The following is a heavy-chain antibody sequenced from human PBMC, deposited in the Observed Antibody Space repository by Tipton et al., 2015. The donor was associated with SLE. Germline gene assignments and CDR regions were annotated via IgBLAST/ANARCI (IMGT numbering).Heavy chain of an antibody. D-gene: IGHD2-21*01. CDR3: ARDAGLTYSAYYFDF. CDR2: ISDGSST. J-gene: IGHJ4*02. CDR1: GFTFSNSW. Sequence: SQRLSCAASGFTFSNSWMHWVRQAPGKGLVWVSRISDGSSTTYADSVMGRFTISRDNAKNSLYLQMNSLRAEDTAVYYCARDAGLTYSAYYFDFWGQGTLVTVSS. V-gene: IGHV3-74*03.